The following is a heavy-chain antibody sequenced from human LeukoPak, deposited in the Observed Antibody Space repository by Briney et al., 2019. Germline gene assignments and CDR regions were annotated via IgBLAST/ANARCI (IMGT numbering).Heavy chain of an antibody. CDR3: ARDLTIMVRGVITTNWFDP. J-gene: IGHJ5*02. D-gene: IGHD3-10*01. Sequence: ASVKVSCKASGGTFSSYAISWVRQAPGQGLEWMGGIIPIFGTANYAQKFQGRVTITTDESTSTAYMELSSLRSEDTAVYYCARDLTIMVRGVITTNWFDPWGQGPLVTVSS. V-gene: IGHV1-69*05. CDR1: GGTFSSYA. CDR2: IIPIFGTA.